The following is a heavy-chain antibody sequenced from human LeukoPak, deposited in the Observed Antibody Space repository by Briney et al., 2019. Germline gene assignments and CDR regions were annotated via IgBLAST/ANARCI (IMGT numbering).Heavy chain of an antibody. CDR3: ARGPGFIAAAGTGFQH. CDR2: ISSSSSYI. Sequence: GGSLRLSCAASGFTFSSYSMNWVRQAPGKGLEWVSSISSSSSYIYYADSVKGRFTISRDNAKNSLYLQMNSLRAEDTAVYYCARGPGFIAAAGTGFQHWGQGTLVTVSS. V-gene: IGHV3-21*01. CDR1: GFTFSSYS. D-gene: IGHD6-13*01. J-gene: IGHJ1*01.